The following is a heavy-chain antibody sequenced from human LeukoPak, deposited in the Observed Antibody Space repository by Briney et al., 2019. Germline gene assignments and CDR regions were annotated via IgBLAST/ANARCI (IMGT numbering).Heavy chain of an antibody. J-gene: IGHJ5*02. CDR2: IRYDGTNK. CDR1: GFIFSSYG. V-gene: IGHV3-30*02. CDR3: AKGSGYYTYNWFDP. D-gene: IGHD3-3*01. Sequence: GGSLRLSCAASGFIFSSYGMHWVRQAPGKGMEWVAFIRYDGTNKYYADSVRGRFTICRDDSTNTVYLEMNSLRGEDTAVYYCAKGSGYYTYNWFDPWGQGTLVTVSS.